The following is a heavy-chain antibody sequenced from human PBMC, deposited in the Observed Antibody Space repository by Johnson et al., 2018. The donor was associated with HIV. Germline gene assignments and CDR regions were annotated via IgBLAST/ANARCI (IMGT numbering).Heavy chain of an antibody. CDR1: GFTVSSNY. V-gene: IGHV3-53*01. CDR2: IYSGGST. D-gene: IGHD6-19*01. CDR3: AREVRKAVAGNFDI. Sequence: VQLVESGGGLLPPGGSLRLSCAASGFTVSSNYMSWVRQAPGKGLEWVSVIYSGGSTYYADSVKGRFTISRDNSKNTLYLQMNSLRAEDTAVYYCAREVRKAVAGNFDIWGQGTMVTVSS. J-gene: IGHJ3*02.